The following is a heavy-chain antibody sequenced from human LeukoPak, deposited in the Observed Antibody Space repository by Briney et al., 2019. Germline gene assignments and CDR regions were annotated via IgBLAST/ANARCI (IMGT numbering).Heavy chain of an antibody. J-gene: IGHJ4*02. CDR2: ISSNGGST. D-gene: IGHD6-13*01. CDR1: GFTFSSYA. CDR3: ARAPGIAAAGGSFDY. Sequence: GGSLRLSCAASGFTFSSYAMHWVRQAPGKGLEYVSAISSNGGSTYYANSVKGRFTISRDNSKNTLYLQMGSLRAEDMAVYYCARAPGIAAAGGSFDYWGQGTLVTVSS. V-gene: IGHV3-64*01.